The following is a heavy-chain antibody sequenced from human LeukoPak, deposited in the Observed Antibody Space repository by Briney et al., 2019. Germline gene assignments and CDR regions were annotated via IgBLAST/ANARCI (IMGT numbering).Heavy chain of an antibody. Sequence: GGSLRLSCAASGFTFSNHGMNWVRRAPGKGLEWVSGISPSGDITYYADSVKGRFTISRDNSKNTLYLEVISLTAEDTAVYYCAKDDAWLQFGEWSQGTLVTVSS. CDR3: AKDDAWLQFGE. D-gene: IGHD3-10*01. CDR1: GFTFSNHG. CDR2: ISPSGDIT. J-gene: IGHJ4*02. V-gene: IGHV3-23*01.